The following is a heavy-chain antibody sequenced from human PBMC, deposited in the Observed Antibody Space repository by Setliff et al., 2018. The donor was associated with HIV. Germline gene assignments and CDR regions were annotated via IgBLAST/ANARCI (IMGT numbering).Heavy chain of an antibody. CDR1: GYSISSGYY. Sequence: PSETLSLTCAASGYSISSGYYWAWIRQPPGKGLEWIGSFYHAGSIYYNPSLKSRVTISGDTSKNQFSLKLSFMTAADTALCYCATHPGNTYGPYDYWGQGTVVTVSS. V-gene: IGHV4-38-2*01. CDR2: FYHAGSI. J-gene: IGHJ4*02. CDR3: ATHPGNTYGPYDY. D-gene: IGHD5-18*01.